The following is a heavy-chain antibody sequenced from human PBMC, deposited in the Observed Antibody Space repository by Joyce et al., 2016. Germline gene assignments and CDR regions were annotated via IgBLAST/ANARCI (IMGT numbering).Heavy chain of an antibody. CDR1: GYTFDNYG. J-gene: IGHJ4*02. V-gene: IGHV1-18*01. D-gene: IGHD5-18*01. Sequence: QVQVVQSGAEVKRPGASVRVSCKASGYTFDNYGIGWVRQAPGQGLEWMGWISAYNGMTKDAQRFQGRVTMTTQTVTSTAILEVRSLRADDKAVYYCARVSNDVVDTPMVWWGRGTLVTVSS. CDR3: ARVSNDVVDTPMVW. CDR2: ISAYNGMT.